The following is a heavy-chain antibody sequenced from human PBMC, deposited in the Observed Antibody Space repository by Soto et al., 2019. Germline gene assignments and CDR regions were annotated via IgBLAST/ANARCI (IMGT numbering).Heavy chain of an antibody. CDR2: INPSGGST. Sequence: GASAKVSWEASRYAFTSNYLHWVRQAPGQGLEWMGIINPSGGSTNYADSVRGRFTIARDRSKNTLYLHMISLRAEDTAVYYCAKEYCGADCALAFWGQGALVTVSS. J-gene: IGHJ4*02. CDR1: RYAFTSNY. V-gene: IGHV1-46*04. D-gene: IGHD2-21*02. CDR3: AKEYCGADCALAF.